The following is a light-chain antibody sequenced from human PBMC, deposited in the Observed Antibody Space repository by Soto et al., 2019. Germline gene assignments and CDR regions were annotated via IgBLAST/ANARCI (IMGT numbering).Light chain of an antibody. CDR2: DVN. CDR1: SDDIGTSYY. V-gene: IGLV2-14*03. Sequence: QSALTQPASVSGSPGQSITISCTGTSDDIGTSYYVSWFQHHPGAAPKIILYDVNNRPSGVSDRFSGSKSGNTASLTISGLRAEDEAHYYCSSFTSSDTLLFGGGTKVTVL. J-gene: IGLJ2*01. CDR3: SSFTSSDTLL.